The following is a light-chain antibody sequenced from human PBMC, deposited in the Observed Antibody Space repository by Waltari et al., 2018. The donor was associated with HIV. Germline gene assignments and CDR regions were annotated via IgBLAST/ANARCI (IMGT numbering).Light chain of an antibody. CDR3: SSHAGSKVV. Sequence: SVTLSCTGPSSDVGGYNYVSWHQQHPGKAPKLMIYDVIKRPSGVPDRFSGSKSGNTASLTVSGLQPEDEADYYCSSHAGSKVVFGGGTRLTVL. V-gene: IGLV2-8*01. CDR1: SSDVGGYNY. J-gene: IGLJ2*01. CDR2: DVI.